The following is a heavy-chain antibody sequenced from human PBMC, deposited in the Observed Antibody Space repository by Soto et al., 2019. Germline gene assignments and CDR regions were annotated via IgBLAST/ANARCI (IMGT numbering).Heavy chain of an antibody. CDR2: ISWNSGSI. CDR1: GFTFDDYA. V-gene: IGHV3-9*01. Sequence: SLRLSCAASGFTFDDYAMHWVRQAPGKGLEWVSGISWNSGSIGYADSVKGRFTISRDNAKNSLYLQMNSLRAEDTALYYCAKDIGSSGYFPYYFDYWGQGTLVTVSS. CDR3: AKDIGSSGYFPYYFDY. J-gene: IGHJ4*02. D-gene: IGHD3-22*01.